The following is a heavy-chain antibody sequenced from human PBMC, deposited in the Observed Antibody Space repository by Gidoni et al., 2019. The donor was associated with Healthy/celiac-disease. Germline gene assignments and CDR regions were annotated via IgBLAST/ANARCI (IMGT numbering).Heavy chain of an antibody. Sequence: QVQLVQSGAEVKKPGSSVQVSCKASGGPFSSYAISWVRQAPGQGLEWMGGIIPIFGTANDAQKFQGRVTITADESTSTAYMELSSLRSEDTAVYYCASIPGGYHWFDPWGQGTLVTVSS. CDR1: GGPFSSYA. CDR3: ASIPGGYHWFDP. CDR2: IIPIFGTA. J-gene: IGHJ5*02. V-gene: IGHV1-69*01. D-gene: IGHD3-22*01.